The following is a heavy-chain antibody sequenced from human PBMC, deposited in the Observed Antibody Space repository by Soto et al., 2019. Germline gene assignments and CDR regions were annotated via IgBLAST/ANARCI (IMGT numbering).Heavy chain of an antibody. CDR1: GYTFTSYA. Sequence: QVQLVQSGAEVKKPGASVKVSCKASGYTFTSYAMHWVRQAPGQRLEWMGWINAGNGNTKYSQKFQGRVTITRDTSASTAYMELSSLRSEDTAVYYCAGDLYPLYCSCGSCYEYYYYYMDVWGKGTTVTVSS. CDR3: AGDLYPLYCSCGSCYEYYYYYMDV. V-gene: IGHV1-3*01. J-gene: IGHJ6*03. CDR2: INAGNGNT. D-gene: IGHD2-15*01.